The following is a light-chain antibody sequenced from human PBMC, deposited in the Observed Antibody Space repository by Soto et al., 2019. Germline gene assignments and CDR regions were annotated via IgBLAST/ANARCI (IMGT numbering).Light chain of an antibody. V-gene: IGLV7-43*01. Sequence: QTVVTQEPSLIVSPGGTVTLTCASNPGAVTSTNWPNWFQQKPGQAPRALVYSTNNKHSWTPARFSGSLLGGKAALTLSGAQPEDEAEYYCLLYYGGAQLMFGGGTKVTVL. CDR3: LLYYGGAQLM. CDR2: STN. J-gene: IGLJ3*02. CDR1: PGAVTSTNW.